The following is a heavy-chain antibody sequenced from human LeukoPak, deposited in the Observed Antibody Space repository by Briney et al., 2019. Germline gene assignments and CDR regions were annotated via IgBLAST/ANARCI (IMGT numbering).Heavy chain of an antibody. CDR2: IHYTGTT. CDR3: ARGGWLKSGDYFDY. CDR1: SASISSNY. V-gene: IGHV4-59*01. J-gene: IGHJ4*02. Sequence: SETLSLTCTVSSASISSNYWTWIRQPPGKGLEWIGYIHYTGTTNYNPSLMSRVTISVDTSKNHFSLRLTSVTAADTAVYYCARGGWLKSGDYFDYWGQGTLVTVSS. D-gene: IGHD5-24*01.